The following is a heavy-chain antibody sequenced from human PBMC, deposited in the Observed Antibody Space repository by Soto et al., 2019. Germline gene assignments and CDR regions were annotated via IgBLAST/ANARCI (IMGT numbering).Heavy chain of an antibody. CDR2: IIPIFGTA. Sequence: VASVKVSCKASGGTFSSNAISWVRQAPGQGLEWMGGIIPIFGTANYAQKFQGRVTITADKSTSTAYMELSSLRSEDTAVYYCARAPIAYCGGDCYPDYWGQGTLVTVSS. D-gene: IGHD2-21*02. CDR1: GGTFSSNA. CDR3: ARAPIAYCGGDCYPDY. J-gene: IGHJ4*02. V-gene: IGHV1-69*06.